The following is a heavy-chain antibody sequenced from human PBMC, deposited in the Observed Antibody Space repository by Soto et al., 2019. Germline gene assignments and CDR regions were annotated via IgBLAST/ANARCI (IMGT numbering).Heavy chain of an antibody. D-gene: IGHD3-22*01. CDR1: GGTFSSYA. V-gene: IGHV1-69*13. Sequence: SVKVSCKASGGTFSSYAISWVRQAPGQGLEWMGGIIPIFGTANYAQKFQGRVTITADESTSTAYMELSSLRSEDTAVYHCARGVRDYYDSSAYMDVWGQGTTVTVSS. J-gene: IGHJ6*02. CDR2: IIPIFGTA. CDR3: ARGVRDYYDSSAYMDV.